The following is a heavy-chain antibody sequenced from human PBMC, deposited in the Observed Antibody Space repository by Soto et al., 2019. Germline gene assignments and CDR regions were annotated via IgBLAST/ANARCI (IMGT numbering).Heavy chain of an antibody. Sequence: ASVKDSCKASGYTFTSYYMHWGRQAPGQGLEWMGIINASGGSTSYAQKIQGRVTMTRDTSTSTVYMELSSLRSEDTALYYCARAGSVPATMTDSYYSYYIDVWGKGTTVTVSS. CDR2: INASGGST. D-gene: IGHD2-2*01. CDR1: GYTFTSYY. J-gene: IGHJ6*03. V-gene: IGHV1-46*01. CDR3: ARAGSVPATMTDSYYSYYIDV.